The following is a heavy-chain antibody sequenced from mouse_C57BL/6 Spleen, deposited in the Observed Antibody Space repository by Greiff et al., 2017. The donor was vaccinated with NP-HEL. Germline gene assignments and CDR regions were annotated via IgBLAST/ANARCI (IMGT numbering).Heavy chain of an antibody. CDR3: ARERGYYYGSSRYYFDY. CDR2: ISYDGSN. D-gene: IGHD1-1*01. V-gene: IGHV3-6*01. J-gene: IGHJ2*01. Sequence: DVKLQESGPGLVKPSQSLSLTCSVTGYSITSGYYWNWIRQFPGNKLEWMGYISYDGSNNYNPSLKNRISITRDTSKNQFFLKLNSVTTEDTATYYCARERGYYYGSSRYYFDYWGQGTTLTVSS. CDR1: GYSITSGYY.